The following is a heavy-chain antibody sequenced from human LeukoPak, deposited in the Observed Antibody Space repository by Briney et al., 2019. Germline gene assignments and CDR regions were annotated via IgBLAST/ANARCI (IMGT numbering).Heavy chain of an antibody. Sequence: SGGSLRLSCAASGFPFSDYAMTWVRQTPGKGLEWVSVISGGGDSADYADSMKGRFTISRDNSKNTLYLQMNSLRAEDTAVYYCAKENPTVITDYFDYWGQGTLVTVSS. V-gene: IGHV3-23*01. CDR1: GFPFSDYA. CDR2: ISGGGDSA. CDR3: AKENPTVITDYFDY. D-gene: IGHD4-17*01. J-gene: IGHJ4*02.